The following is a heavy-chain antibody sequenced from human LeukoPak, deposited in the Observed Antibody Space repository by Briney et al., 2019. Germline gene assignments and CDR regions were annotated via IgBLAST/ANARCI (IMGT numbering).Heavy chain of an antibody. V-gene: IGHV4-34*01. CDR1: GGSFSGYY. D-gene: IGHD5-12*01. CDR3: ARGEGIVATIFLPLYYYGMDV. Sequence: SETLSLTCAVYGGSFSGYYWSWIRQPPGKGLEWIGEINHSGSTNYNPSLKSRVTISVDTSKNQFSLKLSSVTAADTAVYYCARGEGIVATIFLPLYYYGMDVWGQGTTVTVSS. CDR2: INHSGST. J-gene: IGHJ6*02.